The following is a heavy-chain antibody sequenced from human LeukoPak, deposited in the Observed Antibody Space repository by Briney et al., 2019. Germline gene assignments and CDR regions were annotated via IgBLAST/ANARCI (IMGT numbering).Heavy chain of an antibody. CDR2: IHYSGKT. CDR3: ARDYGDHRVDY. CDR1: GGSISSGGYS. V-gene: IGHV4-39*06. D-gene: IGHD4-17*01. J-gene: IGHJ4*02. Sequence: PSETLSLTCAVSGGSISSGGYSWGWIRQPPGKGLEWIGTIHYSGKTYYNPSLKSRITISIDTSKKQFALKLSSVTAADTAVYYCARDYGDHRVDYWGQGTLVTVSS.